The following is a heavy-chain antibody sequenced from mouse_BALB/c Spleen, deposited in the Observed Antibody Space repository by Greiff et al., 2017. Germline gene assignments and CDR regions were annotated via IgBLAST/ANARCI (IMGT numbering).Heavy chain of an antibody. Sequence: VQLQQSGPGLVKPSQSLSLTCSVTGYSITSGYYWNWIRQFPGNTLEWMGYISYDGSNNYNPSLKNRISITRDTSKNQFFLKLNSVTTEDTATYYGASLYYGMAYWGQGTLVTVSA. CDR2: ISYDGSN. CDR3: ASLYYGMAY. CDR1: GYSITSGYY. V-gene: IGHV3-6*02. D-gene: IGHD1-1*01. J-gene: IGHJ3*01.